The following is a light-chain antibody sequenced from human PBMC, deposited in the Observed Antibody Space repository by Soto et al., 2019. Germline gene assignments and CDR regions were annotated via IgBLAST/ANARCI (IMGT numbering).Light chain of an antibody. CDR2: RNN. V-gene: IGLV1-47*01. J-gene: IGLJ1*01. CDR3: AAWDDSLSGFYV. CDR1: SSNIGPTYD. Sequence: QSVLTQPPSVSGAPGQRVTISCTGSSSNIGPTYDVHWYQQLPGTAPKLLIYRNNQRPSGVPDRFFGSKSGTSASLAISGLRSEDEADYYCAAWDDSLSGFYVFGTGTKLTVL.